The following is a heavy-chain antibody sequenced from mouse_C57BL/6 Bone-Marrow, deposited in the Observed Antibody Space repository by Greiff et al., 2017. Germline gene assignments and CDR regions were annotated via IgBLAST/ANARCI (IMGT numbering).Heavy chain of an antibody. D-gene: IGHD1-1*01. J-gene: IGHJ2*01. CDR2: INPGSGGT. CDR1: GYAFTNYL. CDR3: ARNYGSSFDY. Sequence: QVQLQQSGAELVRPGTSVKVSCKASGYAFTNYLIEWVKQRPGPGLEWIGVINPGSGGTNYNEKFKGKATLTADKSSSTAYMQLSSLTSEDSAVYFCARNYGSSFDYWGQGTTLTVSS. V-gene: IGHV1-54*01.